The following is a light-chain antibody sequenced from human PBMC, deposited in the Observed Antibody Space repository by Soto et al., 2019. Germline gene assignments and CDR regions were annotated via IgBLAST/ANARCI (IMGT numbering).Light chain of an antibody. V-gene: IGKV1-27*01. CDR2: VAS. CDR3: QKYNSVPLT. CDR1: HGISNY. Sequence: DMQMTQSPSSLSPSVGGRVTITCRASHGISNYLAWYQQKPGKVPKLLIYVASTLQSGVPSRFSGSGSGTDFTLTISSLQPEDVATYYCQKYNSVPLTFGGGTKVDIK. J-gene: IGKJ4*01.